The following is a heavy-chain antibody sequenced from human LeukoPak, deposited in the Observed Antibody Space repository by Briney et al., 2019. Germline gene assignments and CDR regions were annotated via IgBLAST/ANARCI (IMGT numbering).Heavy chain of an antibody. J-gene: IGHJ4*02. CDR2: VNNDGSSR. CDR1: GFIFSNYW. Sequence: GGSLRLSCAASGFIFSNYWMHWVRQAPGRGLVCVSRVNNDGSSRTYADSVKGRFTISRDNAKSTLYLQMNSLRAEDTAVYYCAKGGLRVTDYWGQGTLVTVSS. V-gene: IGHV3-74*03. CDR3: AKGGLRVTDY. D-gene: IGHD5/OR15-5a*01.